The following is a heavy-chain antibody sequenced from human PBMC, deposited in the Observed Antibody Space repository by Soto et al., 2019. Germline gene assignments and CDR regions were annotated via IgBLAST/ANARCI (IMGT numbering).Heavy chain of an antibody. CDR2: ISHSGIT. Sequence: PETLSLTCAVSGGSITSANWWTWVRQPPGGGLEWIGEISHSGITNYKASLKSRVTMSVDKTKNDVSLKLTSVTAADTAVYYCVRVLRGWFDPWGQGSPVTVSS. CDR1: GGSITSANW. V-gene: IGHV4-4*03. CDR3: VRVLRGWFDP. J-gene: IGHJ5*02.